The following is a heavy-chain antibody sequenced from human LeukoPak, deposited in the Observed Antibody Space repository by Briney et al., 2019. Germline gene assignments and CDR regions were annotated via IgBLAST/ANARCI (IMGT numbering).Heavy chain of an antibody. D-gene: IGHD3-22*01. CDR2: IRYDGSNK. Sequence: GGSLRLSCAASGFTFSSYGMHWVRQAPGKGLEWVAFIRYDGSNKYYADSVKGRFTISRDNSKNTLYLQMNSLRAEDTAVYYCAKEQDYYDSSGYNYYFDYWGQGTLVTVSS. CDR3: AKEQDYYDSSGYNYYFDY. J-gene: IGHJ4*02. CDR1: GFTFSSYG. V-gene: IGHV3-30*02.